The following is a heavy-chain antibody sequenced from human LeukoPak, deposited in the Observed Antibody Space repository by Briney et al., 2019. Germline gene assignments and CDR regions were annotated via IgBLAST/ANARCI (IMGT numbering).Heavy chain of an antibody. J-gene: IGHJ4*02. CDR1: GGSISSHY. CDR2: IYYSGST. Sequence: PSETLSLTCTVSGGSISSHYWSWIRQPPGKGLEWIGYIYYSGSTNYNPSLKSRVTISVDTSKNQFSLKLSSVTAADTAVYYCARDLGYYFDYWGQGTLVTVSS. D-gene: IGHD3-16*01. CDR3: ARDLGYYFDY. V-gene: IGHV4-59*11.